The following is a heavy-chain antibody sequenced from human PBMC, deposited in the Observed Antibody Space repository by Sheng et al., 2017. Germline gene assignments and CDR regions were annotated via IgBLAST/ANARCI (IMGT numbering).Heavy chain of an antibody. CDR1: GFTVSKNY. CDR3: ARESEAFDY. V-gene: IGHV3-30*01. Sequence: VQLVETGGGLIQPGGSLRLSCAASGFTVSKNYMSWVRQAPGKGLEWVALISYDGSDKYYADSVKGRFTISRDKSKNTLDLQMNDLRADDTAVYYCARESEAFDYWGQGTLVTV. CDR2: ISYDGSDK. J-gene: IGHJ4*02.